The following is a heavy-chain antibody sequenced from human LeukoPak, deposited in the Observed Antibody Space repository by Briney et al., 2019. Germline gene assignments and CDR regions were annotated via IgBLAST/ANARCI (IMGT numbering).Heavy chain of an antibody. D-gene: IGHD2-2*01. Sequence: SETLSLTCTVSGGSVSSSSYYWGWIRQPPGKGLEWIGSIYYSGSTYYNPSLKSRVTISVDTSKNQFSLKLSSVTAADTAVYYCARHLYCSSTSCYFGAFDIWGQGTMVTVSS. CDR1: GGSVSSSSYY. CDR2: IYYSGST. V-gene: IGHV4-39*01. CDR3: ARHLYCSSTSCYFGAFDI. J-gene: IGHJ3*02.